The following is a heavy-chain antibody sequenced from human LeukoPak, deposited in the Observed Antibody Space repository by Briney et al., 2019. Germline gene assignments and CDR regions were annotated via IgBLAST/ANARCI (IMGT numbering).Heavy chain of an antibody. CDR3: AKNIRVVDWFDP. CDR2: ISGSGGST. J-gene: IGHJ5*02. Sequence: PGGSLRLSCTASGFTFSSYAMSWVRQAPGKGLEWVSAISGSGGSTYYAGSVKGRFTISRDNSKNTLYLQMNSLRAEDTAVYYCAKNIRVVDWFDPWGQGTLVTVSS. V-gene: IGHV3-23*01. CDR1: GFTFSSYA.